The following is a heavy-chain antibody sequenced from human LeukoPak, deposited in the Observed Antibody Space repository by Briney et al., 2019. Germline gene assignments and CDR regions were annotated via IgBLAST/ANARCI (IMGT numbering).Heavy chain of an antibody. CDR3: ARDLPSFYSGSGNMFDP. D-gene: IGHD3-10*01. CDR2: IYSSGST. Sequence: SETLSLTCTVSGGSIGSFYWSWIRQPAGKGLEWIGRIYSSGSTDYNSSLKSRVTMSVDTSNNQFSLKLSSVTAADSAIYYCARDLPSFYSGSGNMFDPWGQGTLVTVSS. CDR1: GGSIGSFY. V-gene: IGHV4-4*07. J-gene: IGHJ5*02.